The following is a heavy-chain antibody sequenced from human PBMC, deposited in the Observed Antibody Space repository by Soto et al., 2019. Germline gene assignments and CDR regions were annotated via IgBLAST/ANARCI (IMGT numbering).Heavy chain of an antibody. J-gene: IGHJ6*02. CDR2: IVPIYRTA. D-gene: IGHD1-1*01. V-gene: IGHV1-69*01. CDR3: ARGGKERFRGSGMDV. CDR1: GGTFSSYR. Sequence: QVQLVQSGAEVKKPGSSVKVSCKASGGTFSSYRINWVRQAPGQGLEWVGGIVPIYRTADYAQKFQGRVTITADELTTTAYMELSGLRSEDTAVYYCARGGKERFRGSGMDVWGQGTTVTVSS.